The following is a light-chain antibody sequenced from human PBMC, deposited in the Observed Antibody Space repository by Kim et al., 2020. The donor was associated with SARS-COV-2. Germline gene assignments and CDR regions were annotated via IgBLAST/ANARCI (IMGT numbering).Light chain of an antibody. CDR1: QSVSNTY. J-gene: IGKJ4*01. CDR2: AIS. CDR3: QQYGSSPLT. Sequence: SPGERATLSCRASQSVSNTYLAWYQQKPGQAPRLLIYAISSRATGIPDRFSGSGSGTDFTLTISRLEPGDFAVYYCQQYGSSPLTFGGGTKVDIK. V-gene: IGKV3-20*01.